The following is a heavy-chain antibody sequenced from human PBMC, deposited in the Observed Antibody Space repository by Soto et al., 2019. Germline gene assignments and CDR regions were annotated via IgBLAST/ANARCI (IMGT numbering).Heavy chain of an antibody. CDR2: IKSTKDGGAR. CDR1: GFMFSSAW. V-gene: IGHV3-15*01. J-gene: IGHJ4*02. CDR3: VEGWNDF. D-gene: IGHD1-1*01. Sequence: EVQVVESGGDLVEPGVSLRLSCVTSGFMFSSAWMSWVRQAPGKGLEWVARIKSTKDGGARDYAAPVNGRFSISRDDSKSTVYLQMNSLRVEDTALYYCVEGWNDFWGQGTLVTVSS.